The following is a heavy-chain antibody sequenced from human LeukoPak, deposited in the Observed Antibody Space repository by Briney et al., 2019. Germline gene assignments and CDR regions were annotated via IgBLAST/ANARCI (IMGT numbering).Heavy chain of an antibody. CDR2: IKQEGSEK. CDR1: GFTFSSYW. Sequence: GGSLRLSCAASGFTFSSYWMSWVRQAPGKGLEWVANIKQEGSEKYYVDSVKGRFTISRDNAKNSLYLQMNSLRAEDTAVYYCARDIADWNDGFWDYWGQGTLVTVSS. V-gene: IGHV3-7*01. J-gene: IGHJ4*02. D-gene: IGHD1-1*01. CDR3: ARDIADWNDGFWDY.